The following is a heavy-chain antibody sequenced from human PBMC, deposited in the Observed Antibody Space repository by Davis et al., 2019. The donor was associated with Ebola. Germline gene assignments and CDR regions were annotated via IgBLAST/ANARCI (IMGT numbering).Heavy chain of an antibody. Sequence: ASVKVSCKASGYTFTNYGITWVRQAPGQGLEWVGWISVDKGNTNYVQKLQGRVTMTTDTSTSTAYMELRSPRPDDTAVYYCARGGGSTQSGIDYWGQGTLVTVSS. J-gene: IGHJ4*02. D-gene: IGHD3-10*01. CDR1: GYTFTNYG. CDR2: ISVDKGNT. CDR3: ARGGGSTQSGIDY. V-gene: IGHV1-18*01.